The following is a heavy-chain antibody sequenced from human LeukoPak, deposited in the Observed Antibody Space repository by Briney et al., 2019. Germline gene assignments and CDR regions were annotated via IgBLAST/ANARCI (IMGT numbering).Heavy chain of an antibody. CDR1: GYTFTRYG. CDR2: ISAYNGNT. CDR3: ARQSDIRTRRGDDAFDV. Sequence: GASVKVSCKASGYTFTRYGISWVRQAPGQGLERMGWISAYNGNTNYAQKFQGRVTVTTDTSASTAYMELRSLRSDDTAMYYCARQSDIRTRRGDDAFDVWGQGTKVTVSS. V-gene: IGHV1-18*01. J-gene: IGHJ3*01. D-gene: IGHD3-10*01.